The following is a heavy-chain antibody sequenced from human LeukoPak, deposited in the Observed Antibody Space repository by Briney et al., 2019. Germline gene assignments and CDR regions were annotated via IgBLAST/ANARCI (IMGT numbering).Heavy chain of an antibody. CDR1: GFTVSSNY. CDR2: IYTGDST. Sequence: GGSLRLSCAASGFTVSSNYMSWVHQAPGKGLEWVSVIYTGDSTDYADSVKGRFTISRDSSKNTLYLQMNSLRAEDTAVYYCVRDASSTQSSGSWFDPWGQGTLVTVSS. J-gene: IGHJ5*02. CDR3: VRDASSTQSSGSWFDP. D-gene: IGHD2-2*01. V-gene: IGHV3-53*01.